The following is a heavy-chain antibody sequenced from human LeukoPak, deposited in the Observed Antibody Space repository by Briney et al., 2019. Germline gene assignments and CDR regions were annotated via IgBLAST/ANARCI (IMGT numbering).Heavy chain of an antibody. CDR3: AQLGYCSSTSCPAAGY. CDR1: EFSLSTSGVG. J-gene: IGHJ4*02. V-gene: IGHV2-5*01. D-gene: IGHD2-2*01. CDR2: IYWNDDK. Sequence: SGPTLVNPTQTLTLTCTFSEFSLSTSGVGVGWIRQPPGKALEWLALIYWNDDKRYSPSLKSRLTITKDTSKNQVVLTMTNMDPVDTATYYCAQLGYCSSTSCPAAGYWGQGTLVTVSS.